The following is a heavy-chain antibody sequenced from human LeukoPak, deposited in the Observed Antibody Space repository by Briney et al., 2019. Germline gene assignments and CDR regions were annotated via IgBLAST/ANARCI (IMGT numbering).Heavy chain of an antibody. D-gene: IGHD3-22*01. CDR3: ASGGWLLNY. Sequence: SETLSLTCTVSGGSSSSYYWSWIRQPPGKGLEWIGYIYYSGSTNYNPSLKGRVTISVDTSKNQFSLKLSSVTAADTAVYYCASGGWLLNYWGQGTLVTVSS. J-gene: IGHJ4*02. V-gene: IGHV4-59*01. CDR1: GGSSSSYY. CDR2: IYYSGST.